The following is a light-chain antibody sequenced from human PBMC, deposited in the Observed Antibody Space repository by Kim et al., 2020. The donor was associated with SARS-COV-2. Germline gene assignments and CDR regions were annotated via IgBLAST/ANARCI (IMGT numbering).Light chain of an antibody. CDR3: QKYANSVT. J-gene: IGKJ4*01. CDR2: GAS. CDR1: QSVTSSY. Sequence: EIVLTQSPGALSLSPGERATLSCRASQSVTSSYLAWYQQKAGQAPRLLIYGASSTATGIPDRCSGSGGGTDFTLTSSRQEAEDFVVYYCQKYANSVTFGGGTKVDIK. V-gene: IGKV3-20*01.